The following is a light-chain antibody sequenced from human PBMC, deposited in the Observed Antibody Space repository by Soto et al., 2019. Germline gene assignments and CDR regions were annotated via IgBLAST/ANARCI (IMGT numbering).Light chain of an antibody. Sequence: QSVLTQPASESGARGQSITVSCTGTNSDLGGYNYVSWYQHHPGKAPKLMIYEVSNRPSGVSNRFSGSKSGNTASLAISGLQAEDEADYYCSSYTRSGTLVFGTGTKVPVL. CDR1: NSDLGGYNY. V-gene: IGLV2-14*01. J-gene: IGLJ1*01. CDR3: SSYTRSGTLV. CDR2: EVS.